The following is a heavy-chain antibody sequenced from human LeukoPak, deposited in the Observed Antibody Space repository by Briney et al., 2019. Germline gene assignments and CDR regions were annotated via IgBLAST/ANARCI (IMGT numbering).Heavy chain of an antibody. J-gene: IGHJ4*02. CDR3: ASLSYYYDSGGYDDY. D-gene: IGHD3-22*01. CDR1: GLTVSSNY. V-gene: IGHV3-53*01. CDR2: IYSGGST. Sequence: GGSLRLSCAASGLTVSSNYMSWVRQAPGKGLEWVSVIYSGGSTYYSDSLKGRFTISRDNSKNTLYLQMTSLRAEDTAVYYCASLSYYYDSGGYDDYWGQGTLVTVSS.